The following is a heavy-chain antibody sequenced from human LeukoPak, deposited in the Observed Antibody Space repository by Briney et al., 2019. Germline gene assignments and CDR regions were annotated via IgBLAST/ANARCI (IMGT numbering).Heavy chain of an antibody. V-gene: IGHV3-7*01. Sequence: GGSLRLSCAASGFSFSSYWMSWVRQAPGKGLEWVANIKQDGSEKYYVDSVKGRFTISRDNAKNSLYLQMNSLRAEDTAVYYCARSVSIYYMDVWGKGTTVTVSS. CDR1: GFSFSSYW. J-gene: IGHJ6*03. CDR2: IKQDGSEK. CDR3: ARSVSIYYMDV.